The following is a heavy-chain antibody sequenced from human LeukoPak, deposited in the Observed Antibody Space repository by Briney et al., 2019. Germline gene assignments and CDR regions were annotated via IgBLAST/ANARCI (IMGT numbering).Heavy chain of an antibody. Sequence: AGGSLRLSCAASGFTFSRYSMNWVRQAPGKGLEWVSYIGSSGGTIYYADSVKGRFTISRDNAKNSLYLQMNSLRDEDTAVYYCARLWGYCSGGSCYSTPYWGQGTLVTVSS. V-gene: IGHV3-48*02. J-gene: IGHJ4*02. CDR3: ARLWGYCSGGSCYSTPY. CDR1: GFTFSRYS. D-gene: IGHD2-15*01. CDR2: IGSSGGTI.